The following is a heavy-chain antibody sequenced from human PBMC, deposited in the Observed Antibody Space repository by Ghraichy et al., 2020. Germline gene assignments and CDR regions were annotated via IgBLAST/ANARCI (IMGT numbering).Heavy chain of an antibody. CDR3: AREILIAEIGVYMDV. CDR2: IGTGGDT. Sequence: GGSLRLSLTCVASGFTFSSHDMHWVRQGTGKGLEWVAAIGTGGDTYHADSVKGRFTISRENAKNSLYLETNSLRDGDTGVYYCAREILIAEIGVYMDVWGRGTSVTVSS. V-gene: IGHV3-13*04. J-gene: IGHJ6*03. CDR1: GFTFSSHD. D-gene: IGHD2-15*01.